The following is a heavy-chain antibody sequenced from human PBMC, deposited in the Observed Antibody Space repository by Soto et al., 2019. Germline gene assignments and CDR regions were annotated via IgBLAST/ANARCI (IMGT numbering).Heavy chain of an antibody. Sequence: GGSLRLSCAASGFTFSSYAMSWVRQAPGKGLEWVSAISGSGGSTYYADSVKGRFTISRDNSKNTLYLQMNSLRAEDTAVYYCAKVLSAAMYYYYYGMDVWGQGTTVTVSS. V-gene: IGHV3-23*01. D-gene: IGHD2-2*01. J-gene: IGHJ6*02. CDR3: AKVLSAAMYYYYYGMDV. CDR2: ISGSGGST. CDR1: GFTFSSYA.